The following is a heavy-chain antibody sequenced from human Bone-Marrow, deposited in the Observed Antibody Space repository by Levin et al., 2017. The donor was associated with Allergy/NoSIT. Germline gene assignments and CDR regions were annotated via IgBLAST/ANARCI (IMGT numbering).Heavy chain of an antibody. D-gene: IGHD2-15*01. J-gene: IGHJ4*02. Sequence: PGGSLRLSCAASRFTFSSYAMSWVRQAPGKGLEWVSGISGSGGSTYYADSVKGRFTISRDNSKNTLYLQMNSLRAEDTAVYYCAKPCRGGSCSHYWGQGTLVTVSS. CDR2: ISGSGGST. CDR1: RFTFSSYA. V-gene: IGHV3-23*01. CDR3: AKPCRGGSCSHY.